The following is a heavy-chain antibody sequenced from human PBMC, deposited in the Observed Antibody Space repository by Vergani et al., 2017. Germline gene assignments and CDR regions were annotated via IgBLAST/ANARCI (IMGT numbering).Heavy chain of an antibody. J-gene: IGHJ4*02. Sequence: EVQLVQSGAEVKKPGESLTISCKGSGYSFTSYWIGWVRQLPGKGLEWMGIIYPGDSDTRYSPSFQGQVTISADKSISTAYLQWSSLKASDTAMYYCARHNRDGYNSNSPGDYWGQGTLVTVSS. V-gene: IGHV5-51*01. CDR3: ARHNRDGYNSNSPGDY. CDR2: IYPGDSDT. D-gene: IGHD5-24*01. CDR1: GYSFTSYW.